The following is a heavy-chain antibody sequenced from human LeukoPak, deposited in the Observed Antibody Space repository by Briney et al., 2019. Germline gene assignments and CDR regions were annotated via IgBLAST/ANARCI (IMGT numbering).Heavy chain of an antibody. J-gene: IGHJ6*02. CDR2: IIGSGGST. D-gene: IGHD5-18*01. V-gene: IGHV3-23*01. CDR3: ANSLKDGLWSHGHFYYYYGMDV. Sequence: GALRLSCAASGFTFSSYAMSWVRQAPGKGLEWVSAIIGSGGSTYYADSVKGRFTISRDNSKNTLYLQMNSLRAEDTAVYYCANSLKDGLWSHGHFYYYYGMDVWGQGTTVTVSS. CDR1: GFTFSSYA.